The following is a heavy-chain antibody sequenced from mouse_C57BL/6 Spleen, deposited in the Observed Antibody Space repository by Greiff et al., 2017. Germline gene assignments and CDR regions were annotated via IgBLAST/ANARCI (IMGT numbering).Heavy chain of an antibody. CDR1: GYSFTDYN. J-gene: IGHJ4*01. Sequence: EVKLMESGPELVKPGASVKISCKASGYSFTDYNMNWVQQSNGKSLEWIGVINPNYGTTSYNQKFKGKATLPVNQSSSTAYMQLNSLTSEDAAVYCCAPSIPYAMDYWGQGTSVTVSS. CDR3: APSIPYAMDY. CDR2: INPNYGTT. V-gene: IGHV1-39*01.